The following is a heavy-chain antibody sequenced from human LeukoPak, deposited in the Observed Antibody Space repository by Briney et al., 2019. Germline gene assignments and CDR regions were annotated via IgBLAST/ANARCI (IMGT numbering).Heavy chain of an antibody. D-gene: IGHD3-9*01. J-gene: IGHJ5*02. CDR3: ARGYYDILTGRGLWFDP. Sequence: LGESLKISCKGSGYSFTSYWIGWVRQMPGKGLEWMGIIYPGDSDTRYSPSFQGQVTISADKSISTAYLQWSSLKASDTAMYYCARGYYDILTGRGLWFDPWGQGTLVTVSS. V-gene: IGHV5-51*01. CDR1: GYSFTSYW. CDR2: IYPGDSDT.